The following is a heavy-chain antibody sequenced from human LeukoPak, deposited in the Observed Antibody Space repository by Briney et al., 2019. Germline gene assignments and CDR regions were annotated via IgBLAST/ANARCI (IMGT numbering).Heavy chain of an antibody. CDR3: ARGYGYGNDY. V-gene: IGHV3-74*01. D-gene: IGHD5-18*01. CDR2: INGDGSST. Sequence: GGSLRLSCAASGFTLSSYWMYWVRQPPGKGLVWVSQINGDGSSTSYADSVKGRFTISRDNAKSTLYLRMNSLRAEDTAVYYCARGYGYGNDYWGQGTLVTVSS. CDR1: GFTLSSYW. J-gene: IGHJ4*02.